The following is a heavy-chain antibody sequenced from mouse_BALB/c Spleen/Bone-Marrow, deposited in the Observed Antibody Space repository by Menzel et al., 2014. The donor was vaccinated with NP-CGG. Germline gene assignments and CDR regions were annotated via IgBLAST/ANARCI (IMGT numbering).Heavy chain of an antibody. Sequence: EVQLQQSGPELMKPGASVKISCKASGYSFTSYYMHWVKQSHGKSLEWIGYIDPFNGGTSYNQKFKGKATLTVDKSSSRAYMHLLSRTSEDYAVYCCGRALSIEGFAYWGQGTLVTVSA. CDR1: GYSFTSYY. V-gene: IGHV1S135*01. J-gene: IGHJ3*01. CDR3: GRALSIEGFAY. CDR2: IDPFNGGT.